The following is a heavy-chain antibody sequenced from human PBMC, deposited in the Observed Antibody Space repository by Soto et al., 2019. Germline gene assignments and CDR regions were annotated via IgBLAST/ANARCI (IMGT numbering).Heavy chain of an antibody. CDR1: GASISSSY. CDR2: VYYTGST. CDR3: ARGYYDSNGQSNTFDI. J-gene: IGHJ3*02. V-gene: IGHV4-59*01. D-gene: IGHD3-22*01. Sequence: SETLSLTCTVSGASISSSYWSWIRQSPGKGLEWIGYVYYTGSTKYNPSLKSRVTISVDTSKNQFSLKLSSVTAADTAVYYCARGYYDSNGQSNTFDIWGQGTMVTVSS.